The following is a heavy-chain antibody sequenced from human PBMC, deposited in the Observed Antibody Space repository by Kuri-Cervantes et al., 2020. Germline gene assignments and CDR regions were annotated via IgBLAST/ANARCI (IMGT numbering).Heavy chain of an antibody. Sequence: GESLKISCAASGFTFSSYGMHWVRQATGKGLEWVSAIGTAGDTYYPGSVKGRFTISRENAKNSLYLQMNSLRAEDTAVYYCARERIEWELLSGMDVWGQGTTVTVSS. V-gene: IGHV3-13*01. CDR2: IGTAGDT. CDR1: GFTFSSYG. D-gene: IGHD1-26*01. J-gene: IGHJ6*02. CDR3: ARERIEWELLSGMDV.